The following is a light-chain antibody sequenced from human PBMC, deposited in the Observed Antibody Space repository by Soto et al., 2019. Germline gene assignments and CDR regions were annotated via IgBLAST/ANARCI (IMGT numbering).Light chain of an antibody. Sequence: EIVLTQSPGTLSLSPGERATLSCRASHSVSSSYLAWYQQKPGQAPRLLIYAASSRATGIPDRFSGGGSGTDFTLTISRLEPEDFAVYYCQQYNNWPPWTFGQGTKVDI. CDR2: AAS. J-gene: IGKJ1*01. CDR1: HSVSSSY. CDR3: QQYNNWPPWT. V-gene: IGKV3-20*01.